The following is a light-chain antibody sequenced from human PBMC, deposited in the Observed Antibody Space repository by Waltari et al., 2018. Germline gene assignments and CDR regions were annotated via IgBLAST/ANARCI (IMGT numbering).Light chain of an antibody. CDR1: QSISSY. CDR2: AAS. CDR3: QHSYSTPLT. V-gene: IGKV1-39*01. J-gene: IGKJ4*01. Sequence: DIQMTQSPSSLSASVGDRVTITCRASQSISSYLNWYQQTPGKAPKLLIYAASSLQSGVPSKVSGSGSWTDFTLSISSLQPEDFATYYCQHSYSTPLTFGGGTKVEIK.